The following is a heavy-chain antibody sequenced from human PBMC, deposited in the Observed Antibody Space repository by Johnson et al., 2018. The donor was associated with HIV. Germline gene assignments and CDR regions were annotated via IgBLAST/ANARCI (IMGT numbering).Heavy chain of an antibody. Sequence: LVESGGGLVQPGGSLRLSCAVSGFTFDNFAMHWVRQAPGKGLEWVSSISWDSGTIGYADSVKGRFTISRENAKNSLYLQMNSLRAGDTAVYYCARETVTSGAFDIWGQGTMVTVSS. D-gene: IGHD4-11*01. CDR3: ARETVTSGAFDI. CDR1: GFTFDNFA. CDR2: ISWDSGTI. J-gene: IGHJ3*02. V-gene: IGHV3-9*01.